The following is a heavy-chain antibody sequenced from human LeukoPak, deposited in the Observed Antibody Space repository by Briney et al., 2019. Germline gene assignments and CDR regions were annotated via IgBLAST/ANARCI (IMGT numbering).Heavy chain of an antibody. V-gene: IGHV5-51*01. CDR3: ARLNYGGNSAAFDI. Sequence: GESLKISCKGSGYSFTNFWSGWVRQMPGKGLEWMGIIYLRVSDTRYSPSFQGQVTLSADKSISPASLQWSSLKASDTAMYYCARLNYGGNSAAFDIWGQGTMVAASS. CDR1: GYSFTNFW. J-gene: IGHJ3*02. CDR2: IYLRVSDT. D-gene: IGHD4-23*01.